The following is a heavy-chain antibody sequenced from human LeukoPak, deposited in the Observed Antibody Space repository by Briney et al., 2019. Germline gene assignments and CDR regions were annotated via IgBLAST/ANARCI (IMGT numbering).Heavy chain of an antibody. CDR1: GFTFSSYG. CDR3: ARGPSGYHNT. CDR2: IKQDGSEK. Sequence: PGGSLRLSCAASGFTFSSYGMHWVRQAPGKGLEWVANIKQDGSEKYYVDSVKGRFTISRDNSKNTLYLQMNSLRAEDTAVYYCARGPSGYHNTGGQGTLVTVSS. J-gene: IGHJ4*02. V-gene: IGHV3-7*01. D-gene: IGHD5-12*01.